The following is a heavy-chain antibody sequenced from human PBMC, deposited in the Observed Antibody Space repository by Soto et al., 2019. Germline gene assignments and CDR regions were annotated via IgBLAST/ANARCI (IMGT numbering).Heavy chain of an antibody. CDR3: ARVKSGSYDWFDP. CDR1: GFIFSTYW. J-gene: IGHJ5*02. CDR2: INTDGSRT. Sequence: EVQLVESGGGLGQPGGSLRLSCAASGFIFSTYWMHWVRQVPGKGLAWVSRINTDGSRTSYADSVQGRFTISRDNAKNTVYLQMNSLRAEDTAVYFCARVKSGSYDWFDPWGQGTLVTVSS. V-gene: IGHV3-74*01. D-gene: IGHD3-10*01.